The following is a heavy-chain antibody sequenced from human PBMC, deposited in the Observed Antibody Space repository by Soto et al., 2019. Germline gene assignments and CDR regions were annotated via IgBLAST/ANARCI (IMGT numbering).Heavy chain of an antibody. D-gene: IGHD2-2*01. J-gene: IGHJ5*02. V-gene: IGHV4-34*01. CDR3: ARGDFIVVVPAAMWVPRRKNWFDA. Sequence: SETLSLTCAVYGGSFSGYYWSWIRQPPGKGLEWIGEINHSGSTNYNPSLKSRVTISVDTSKNQFSLKLSSVTAADTAVYYCARGDFIVVVPAAMWVPRRKNWFDAWGQGTLVTVSS. CDR2: INHSGST. CDR1: GGSFSGYY.